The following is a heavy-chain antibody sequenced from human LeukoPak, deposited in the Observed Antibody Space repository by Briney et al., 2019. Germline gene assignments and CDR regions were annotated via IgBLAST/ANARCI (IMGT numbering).Heavy chain of an antibody. Sequence: GGSLRPSCAASGFTFSDYYMSWVRQAPGKGLEWVGRIKSKTDGGTTDYAAPVKGRFTISRDDSKNTLYLQMNSLKTEDTAVYYCTTDWDYYDSSGYYYDPWGQGTLVTVSS. D-gene: IGHD3-22*01. CDR2: IKSKTDGGTT. V-gene: IGHV3-15*01. CDR1: GFTFSDYY. CDR3: TTDWDYYDSSGYYYDP. J-gene: IGHJ5*02.